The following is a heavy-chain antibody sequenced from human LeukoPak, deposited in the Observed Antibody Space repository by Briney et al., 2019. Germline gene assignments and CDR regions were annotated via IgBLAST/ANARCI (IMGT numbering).Heavy chain of an antibody. V-gene: IGHV3-30*04. CDR2: ISYDGSNK. CDR1: GFTFSSYA. CDR3: ASNYYDSSGYFSPDY. D-gene: IGHD3-22*01. J-gene: IGHJ4*02. Sequence: GGSLRLSCAASGFTFSSYAMHWVRQAPGKGLEWVAVISYDGSNKYYADSVEGRFTISRDNSKNTLYLQMNSLRAEDTAVYYCASNYYDSSGYFSPDYWGQGTLVTVSS.